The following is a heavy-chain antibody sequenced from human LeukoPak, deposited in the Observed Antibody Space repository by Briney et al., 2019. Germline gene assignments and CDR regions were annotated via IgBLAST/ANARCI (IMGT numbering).Heavy chain of an antibody. V-gene: IGHV4-39*01. CDR2: IYYSGST. J-gene: IGHJ4*02. D-gene: IGHD3-22*01. Sequence: PSETLSLTCTVSGGSISSSSYYWGWIRQPPGKGLEWIGSIYYSGSTYYNPSFKSRVTISVDTSKNQFSLKLSSVTAADTAVYYCARLGYDSSGYYPPLDYWGQGTLVTVSS. CDR3: ARLGYDSSGYYPPLDY. CDR1: GGSISSSSYY.